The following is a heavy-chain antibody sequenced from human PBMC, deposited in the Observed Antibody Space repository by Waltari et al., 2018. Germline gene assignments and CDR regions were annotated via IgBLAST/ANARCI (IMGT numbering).Heavy chain of an antibody. CDR3: ARRGVGVVVVAALDY. J-gene: IGHJ4*02. CDR2: INHSGST. CDR1: GGSFSGYY. Sequence: QVQLQQWGAGLLKPSETPSLTCAVYGGSFSGYYWSWIRQPPGKGLEWIGEINHSGSTNYNPSLKSRVTISVDTSKNQFSLKLSSVTAADTAVYYCARRGVGVVVVAALDYWGQGTLVTVSS. V-gene: IGHV4-34*01. D-gene: IGHD2-15*01.